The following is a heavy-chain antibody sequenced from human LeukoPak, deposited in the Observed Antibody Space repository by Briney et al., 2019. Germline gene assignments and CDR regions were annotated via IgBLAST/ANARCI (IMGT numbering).Heavy chain of an antibody. CDR3: ARFRWFGDRPNYFDY. CDR1: GFTFSSYW. Sequence: GGSLRLSCAASGFTFSSYWMSWVRQAPGKGLEWVANIKHDGSEKYYVDSVKGRFTISRDNAKNSLYVQMSSLRAEDTAVYYCARFRWFGDRPNYFDYWGQGTLVTVSS. D-gene: IGHD3-10*01. CDR2: IKHDGSEK. V-gene: IGHV3-7*01. J-gene: IGHJ4*02.